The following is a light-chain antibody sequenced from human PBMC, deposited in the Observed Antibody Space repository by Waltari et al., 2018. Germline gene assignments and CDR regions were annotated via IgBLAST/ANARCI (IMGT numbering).Light chain of an antibody. J-gene: IGLJ2*01. CDR2: DVT. V-gene: IGLV2-11*01. CDR3: CSYAASYNVV. Sequence: QSALTQPRSVSGSPGQSVTISCTGTSSDVGGYSYVSWYQQHPGKAPKLMIYDVTKRPSWVPDRFSGSKSGNTASLTISGLQAEDEADYYCCSYAASYNVVFGGGTKLTVL. CDR1: SSDVGGYSY.